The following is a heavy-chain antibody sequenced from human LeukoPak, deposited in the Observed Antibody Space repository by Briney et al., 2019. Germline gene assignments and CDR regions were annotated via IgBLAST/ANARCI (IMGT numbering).Heavy chain of an antibody. D-gene: IGHD2-15*01. CDR2: INPGDSDT. CDR1: GYSFTSYW. V-gene: IGHV5-51*01. J-gene: IGHJ4*02. CDR3: ARLEYCSGGSCYGFSYFDY. Sequence: GKSLKISCKGSGYSFTSYWIGWVRQMPGKGLEWMGIINPGDSDTRYSPSFQGQVTISADKSISTAYLQWSSLKASDTAMYYCARLEYCSGGSCYGFSYFDYWGQGTLVTVSS.